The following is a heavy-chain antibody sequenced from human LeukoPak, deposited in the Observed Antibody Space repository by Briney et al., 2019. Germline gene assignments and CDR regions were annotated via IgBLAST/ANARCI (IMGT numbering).Heavy chain of an antibody. CDR2: TYYRSKWYN. V-gene: IGHV6-1*01. CDR1: GDSVSSNSAA. Sequence: SQTLSLTCAISGDSVSSNSAAWNWIRQSPSRGLEWLGRTYYRSKWYNDYAVSVKSRITINPDTSKNQFSLQLNSVTPEDTAVYYCARDRRQLERRFKSYYYYMDVWGKGTTVTVSS. CDR3: ARDRRQLERRFKSYYYYMDV. D-gene: IGHD1-1*01. J-gene: IGHJ6*03.